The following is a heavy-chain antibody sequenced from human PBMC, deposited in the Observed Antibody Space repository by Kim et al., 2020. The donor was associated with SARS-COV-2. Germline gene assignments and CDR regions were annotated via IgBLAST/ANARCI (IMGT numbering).Heavy chain of an antibody. CDR1: GYIFTTYD. D-gene: IGHD6-6*01. V-gene: IGHV1-8*01. CDR3: ARGQGSSSSGWVDP. J-gene: IGHJ5*02. CDR2: MNPNSGNT. Sequence: ASVKVSCKASGYIFTTYDINWVRQVPGQGLEWMAWMNPNSGNTGYAQKFQGRITMTRNTSISTAYMELSNLNSEDTAVYYCARGQGSSSSGWVDPRGQGTLVIVSS.